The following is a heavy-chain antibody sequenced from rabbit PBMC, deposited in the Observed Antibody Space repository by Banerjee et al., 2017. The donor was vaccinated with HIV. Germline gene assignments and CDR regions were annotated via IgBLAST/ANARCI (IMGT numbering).Heavy chain of an antibody. CDR1: GFSFSNGYV. Sequence: EGSLTLTCTASGFSFSNGYVMCWVRQAPGKGLEWIACIDTGSSGRTYYASWAKGRFTISKTSSTTVTLQMTSLTAADTATYFCARDGASGSFGTGRYFDLWGPGTLVTVS. D-gene: IGHD1-1*01. J-gene: IGHJ4*01. V-gene: IGHV1S45*01. CDR3: ARDGASGSFGTGRYFDL. CDR2: IDTGSSGRT.